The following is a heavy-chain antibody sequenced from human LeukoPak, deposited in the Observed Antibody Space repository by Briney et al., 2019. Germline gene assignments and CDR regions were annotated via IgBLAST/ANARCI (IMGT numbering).Heavy chain of an antibody. J-gene: IGHJ4*02. CDR1: GYTFTSYY. V-gene: IGHV1-46*01. Sequence: GASVKVSCRASGYTFTSYYMHWVRQAPGQGLEWMGIINPSGGSTSYAQKFQGRVTMTRDTSTSTVYMELSSLGSGDTAVYYCARRYAGGWTDYWGQGTLVTVSS. D-gene: IGHD6-19*01. CDR2: INPSGGST. CDR3: ARRYAGGWTDY.